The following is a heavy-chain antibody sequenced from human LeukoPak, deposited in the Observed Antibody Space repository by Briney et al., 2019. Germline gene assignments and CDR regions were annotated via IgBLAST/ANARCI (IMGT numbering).Heavy chain of an antibody. D-gene: IGHD1-7*01. V-gene: IGHV4-59*08. CDR3: ARLVSDSGTFDY. CDR1: GGSISSDY. Sequence: TSETLSLTCTVSGGSISSDYWSWIRQPPGKGLEWIAHIYYTGSTNYNPSLKSRVTMSLDTSKNQFSLKLSSVTAADTAMYYCARLVSDSGTFDYWGQGTLVTVSS. CDR2: IYYTGST. J-gene: IGHJ4*02.